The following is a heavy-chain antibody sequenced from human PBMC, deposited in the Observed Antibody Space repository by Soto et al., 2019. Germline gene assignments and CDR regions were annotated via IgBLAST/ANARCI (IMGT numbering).Heavy chain of an antibody. CDR3: ARRYGGNFDY. D-gene: IGHD1-26*01. CDR2: IYYSGST. J-gene: IGHJ4*02. CDR1: GGSISSGDYY. Sequence: SETLSLTCTVSGGSISSGDYYWSWIRQPPGKGLEWIGYIYYSGSTYYNPSLKSRVTISVDTPKNQFSLKLTSVTAADTAVYYCARRYGGNFDYWGQGTLVTVSS. V-gene: IGHV4-30-4*02.